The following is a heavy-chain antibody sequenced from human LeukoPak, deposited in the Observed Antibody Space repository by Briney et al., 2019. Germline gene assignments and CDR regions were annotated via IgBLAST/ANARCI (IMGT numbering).Heavy chain of an antibody. CDR1: GFSFSTYS. V-gene: IGHV3-21*06. CDR2: ISFSGSHI. CDR3: AKGNRPAVGVGYSDYYYYMDV. D-gene: IGHD3-22*01. Sequence: PGESLRLSCAVSGFSFSTYSMKWVRQTPGKGLEWVSSISFSGSHIYYADSMKGRFTISRDNAKNSLFLQINNLRAEDTAVYYCAKGNRPAVGVGYSDYYYYMDVWGKGTTVTVSS. J-gene: IGHJ6*03.